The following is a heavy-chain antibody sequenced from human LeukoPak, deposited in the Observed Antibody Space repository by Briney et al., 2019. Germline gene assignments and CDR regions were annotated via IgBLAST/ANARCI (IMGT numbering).Heavy chain of an antibody. CDR3: AKSLDIVVVTANFDY. CDR1: GFNFNTYS. CDR2: ISWNSGSI. D-gene: IGHD2-21*02. V-gene: IGHV3-9*01. Sequence: GGSLRLSCGASGFNFNTYSMTWVRQAPGKGLEWVSGISWNSGSIGYADSVKGRFTISRDNAKNSLYLQMNSLRAEDTALYYCAKSLDIVVVTANFDYWGQGTLVTVSS. J-gene: IGHJ4*02.